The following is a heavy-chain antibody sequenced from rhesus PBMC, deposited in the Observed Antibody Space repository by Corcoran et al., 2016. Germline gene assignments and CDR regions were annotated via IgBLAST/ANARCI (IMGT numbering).Heavy chain of an antibody. Sequence: QVQLQESGPGLVKPSETLPLTCAVSGGSFSSYWWGGIRQPPGKGLEWIGSIYGSSGSTEYNPSLKSRATISRDTSKNQFSLKLSSVTAADTAVYYCARGIHCSDSGCSLPWGQGVLVTVSS. CDR3: ARGIHCSDSGCSLP. D-gene: IGHD2-33*01. J-gene: IGHJ4*01. V-gene: IGHV4-160*01. CDR2: IYGSSGST. CDR1: GGSFSSYW.